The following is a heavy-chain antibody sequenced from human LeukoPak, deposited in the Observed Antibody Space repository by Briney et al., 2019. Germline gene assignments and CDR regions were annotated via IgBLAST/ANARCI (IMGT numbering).Heavy chain of an antibody. J-gene: IGHJ2*01. CDR1: GFTFSNYD. D-gene: IGHD3-16*01. Sequence: PGGSLRRSCAASGFTFSNYDMDWVRQAPGKGLEWVAVIWEDGNNKYYGDSVKGRFTISRDNSKNTLYLEMNSLRAEDTAVYYCAREGGGPDWYFDLWGRGTLVTVSS. V-gene: IGHV3-33*01. CDR2: IWEDGNNK. CDR3: AREGGGPDWYFDL.